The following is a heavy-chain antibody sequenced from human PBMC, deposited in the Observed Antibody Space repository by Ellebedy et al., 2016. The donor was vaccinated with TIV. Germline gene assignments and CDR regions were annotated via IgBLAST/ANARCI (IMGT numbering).Heavy chain of an antibody. CDR2: IYPGDSDT. V-gene: IGHV5-51*01. Sequence: GESLKISXKGSGYSFTSYWIGWVRQMPGKGLEWMGIIYPGDSDTRYSPSFQGQVTISADKSTSTAYMELSSLRSEDTAVYYCARGLVSITMPEPAAGNFYYYYGMDVWGQGTTVTVSS. D-gene: IGHD3-10*01. CDR1: GYSFTSYW. CDR3: ARGLVSITMPEPAAGNFYYYYGMDV. J-gene: IGHJ6*02.